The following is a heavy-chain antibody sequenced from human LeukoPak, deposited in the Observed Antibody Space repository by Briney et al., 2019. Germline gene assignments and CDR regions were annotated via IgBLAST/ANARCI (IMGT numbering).Heavy chain of an antibody. D-gene: IGHD3-22*01. Sequence: SVKVSCKASGGTFSSYAISWVRQAPGQGLEWMGRIIPIFGIANYAQKFQGRVTITADKSTSTAYTELSSLRSEDTAVYYCAKDPVVITFAYWGQGTLVT. V-gene: IGHV1-69*04. CDR2: IIPIFGIA. CDR1: GGTFSSYA. J-gene: IGHJ4*02. CDR3: AKDPVVITFAY.